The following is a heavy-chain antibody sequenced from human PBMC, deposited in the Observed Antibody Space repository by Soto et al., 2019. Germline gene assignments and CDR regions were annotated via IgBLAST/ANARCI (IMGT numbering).Heavy chain of an antibody. CDR1: GGTFSSYA. D-gene: IGHD3-22*01. CDR3: ARGWSRNYYDSSGYSFDY. J-gene: IGHJ4*01. V-gene: IGHV1-69*13. CDR2: IIPIFGTA. Sequence: SVKVSCKASGGTFSSYAISWVRQAPGQGLEWMGGIIPIFGTANYAQKFQGRVTITADESTSTAYMELSSLRSEDTAVYYCARGWSRNYYDSSGYSFDYWGHGTLVTVSS.